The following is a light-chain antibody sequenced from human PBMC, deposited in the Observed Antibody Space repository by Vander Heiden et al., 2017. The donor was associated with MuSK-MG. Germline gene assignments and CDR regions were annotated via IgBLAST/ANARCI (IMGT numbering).Light chain of an antibody. V-gene: IGKV1-39*01. J-gene: IGKJ3*01. Sequence: DIQMTQSPSSLSASVGDRVTITCRASQSISSYLHWFQQKPGKAPKLLIYAASSLQSGVPSRFSGSGSGTDFTLTISRLQPEDFATYYCQQSYSTPLFGPGTRVDIK. CDR1: QSISSY. CDR3: QQSYSTPL. CDR2: AAS.